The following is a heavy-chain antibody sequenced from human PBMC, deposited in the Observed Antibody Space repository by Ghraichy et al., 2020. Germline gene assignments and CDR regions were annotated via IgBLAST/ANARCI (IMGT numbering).Heavy chain of an antibody. D-gene: IGHD6-19*01. CDR2: IYYSGST. CDR1: GGSISSSSYY. V-gene: IGHV4-39*01. J-gene: IGHJ6*03. Sequence: SETLSLTCTVSGGSISSSSYYWGWIRQPPGKGLEWIGSIYYSGSTYYNPSLKSRVTISVDTSKNQFSLKLSSVTAADTAVYYCAKAVAGHYYYYYYMDVWGKGTTVTVSS. CDR3: AKAVAGHYYYYYYMDV.